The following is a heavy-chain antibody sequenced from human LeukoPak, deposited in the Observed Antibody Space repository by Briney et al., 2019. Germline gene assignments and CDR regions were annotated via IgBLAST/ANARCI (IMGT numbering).Heavy chain of an antibody. V-gene: IGHV3-21*04. CDR2: ISSSSSYI. D-gene: IGHD3-22*01. J-gene: IGHJ4*02. Sequence: GGSLRLSCAASGFTFSSYSMNWVRQAPGKGLEWVSSISSSSSYIYYAATVKGRFTISRDNAKNSLYLQMNSLRAEDTAVYYCARDGQYYYDSSGYWFPDYWGQGTLFTVSS. CDR3: ARDGQYYYDSSGYWFPDY. CDR1: GFTFSSYS.